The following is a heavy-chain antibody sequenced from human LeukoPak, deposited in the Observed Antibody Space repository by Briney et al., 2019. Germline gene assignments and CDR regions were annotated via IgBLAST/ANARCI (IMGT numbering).Heavy chain of an antibody. V-gene: IGHV4-39*07. CDR2: IYYSGST. CDR1: GGSISSSGYY. J-gene: IGHJ4*02. Sequence: KPSETLSLTCSVSGGSISSSGYYWGWIRQPPGKGLEWIRTIYYSGSTYYNPSLKSRVTISVDTSKNQFSLKLSSVTAADTAVYYCARDGHCTNGVCSFDYWGQGTLVTVSS. CDR3: ARDGHCTNGVCSFDY. D-gene: IGHD2-8*01.